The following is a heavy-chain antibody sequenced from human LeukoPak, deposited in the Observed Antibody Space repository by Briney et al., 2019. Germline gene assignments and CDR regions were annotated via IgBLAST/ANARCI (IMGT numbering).Heavy chain of an antibody. D-gene: IGHD3/OR15-3a*01. CDR1: GFTFDSYA. J-gene: IGHJ4*02. CDR2: ISASGIST. V-gene: IGHV3-23*01. Sequence: GGSLRLSCAASGFTFDSYAMSWVRQAPGKGLEWVSSISASGISTYYSDSVKGRFTISRDNSKNTLYLQMNSLRAEDTAVYYCANFGRYWGQGTLVTVSS. CDR3: ANFGRY.